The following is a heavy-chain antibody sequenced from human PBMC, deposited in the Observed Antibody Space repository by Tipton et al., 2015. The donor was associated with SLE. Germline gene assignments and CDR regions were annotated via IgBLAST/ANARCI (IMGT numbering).Heavy chain of an antibody. CDR3: ARIGWYYYDSSGLIDY. CDR2: IYYSGST. CDR1: GGSITSSSYY. Sequence: TLSLTCTVSGGSITSSSYYWGWIRQPPGKGLEWIGSIYYSGSTYYNPSLKSRVTISVDTSKNQFPLRLSSVTAADTAVYYCARIGWYYYDSSGLIDYWGQGTLVTVSS. J-gene: IGHJ4*02. V-gene: IGHV4-39*06. D-gene: IGHD3-22*01.